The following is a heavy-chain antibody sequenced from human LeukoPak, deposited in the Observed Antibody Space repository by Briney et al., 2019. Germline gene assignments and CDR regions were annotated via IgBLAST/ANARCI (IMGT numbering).Heavy chain of an antibody. V-gene: IGHV3-7*01. CDR1: GFTFSSYW. CDR3: ARANWGTITMVRGYNYYYYYMDV. CDR2: IKQDGSEK. D-gene: IGHD3-10*01. Sequence: PGGSLRLSCAASGFTFSSYWMSWVRQAPGKGLEWVANIKQDGSEKYYVDSVKGRFTISRDNAKNSLYLQMNSLRAEDTAVYYCARANWGTITMVRGYNYYYYYMDVWGKGTTVTVSS. J-gene: IGHJ6*03.